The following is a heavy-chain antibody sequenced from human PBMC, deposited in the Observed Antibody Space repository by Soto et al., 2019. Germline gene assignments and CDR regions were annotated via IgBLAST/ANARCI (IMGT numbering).Heavy chain of an antibody. D-gene: IGHD2-8*01. CDR3: ARLKYCTNGVCQRHKAFDI. CDR1: GYTFTSYA. J-gene: IGHJ3*02. Sequence: ASVKVSCKVPGYTFTSYAMHWARQAPGQRLGWIGWIYAGNGNTNYSQKFKGRVTITRDTSASTGYMELSSLRSEDTAVYYVARLKYCTNGVCQRHKAFDIWGQGTRVTVSS. CDR2: IYAGNGNT. V-gene: IGHV1-3*01.